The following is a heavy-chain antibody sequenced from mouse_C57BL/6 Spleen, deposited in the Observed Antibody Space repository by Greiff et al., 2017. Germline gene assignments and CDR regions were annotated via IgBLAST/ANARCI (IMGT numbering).Heavy chain of an antibody. D-gene: IGHD1-1*01. Sequence: QVHVKQSGAELVRPGTSVQVSCKASGYAFTNYLIEWVKQRPGQGLEWIGVINPGSGGTNYNEKFKGKATLTADKSSSTAYMQLSSLTSVDSSVYFCARSGVVEDYWGQGTPLTVSS. CDR3: ARSGVVEDY. CDR1: GYAFTNYL. J-gene: IGHJ2*01. CDR2: INPGSGGT. V-gene: IGHV1-54*01.